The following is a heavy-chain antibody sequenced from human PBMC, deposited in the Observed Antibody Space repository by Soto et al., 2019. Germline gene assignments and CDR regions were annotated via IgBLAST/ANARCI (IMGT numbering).Heavy chain of an antibody. V-gene: IGHV3-74*01. CDR1: GFTFSSYW. D-gene: IGHD3-3*01. CDR2: INSDGSST. CDR3: ARGLSNYDFWSGCLDY. Sequence: PGGSLRLSCAASGFTFSSYWMHWARQAPGKGLVWVSRINSDGSSTSYADSVKGRFTISRDNAKNTLYLQMNSLRAEDTAVYYCARGLSNYDFWSGCLDYWGQGTLVTVSS. J-gene: IGHJ4*02.